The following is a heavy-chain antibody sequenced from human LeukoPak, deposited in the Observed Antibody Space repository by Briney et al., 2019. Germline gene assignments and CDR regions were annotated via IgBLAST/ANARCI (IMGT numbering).Heavy chain of an antibody. V-gene: IGHV3-7*01. CDR2: IKEDGSEK. J-gene: IGHJ6*03. CDR1: GFTFRYYW. CDR3: ARDLAYNYYMDV. D-gene: IGHD3-16*01. Sequence: GGSLRLSCAASGFTFRYYWMAWVRQAPGKGLEWVANIKEDGSEKYYVDSVKGRFTISRDNDKNSLYLQMHSLRAEDTAVYYCARDLAYNYYMDVWGKGTTVTVSS.